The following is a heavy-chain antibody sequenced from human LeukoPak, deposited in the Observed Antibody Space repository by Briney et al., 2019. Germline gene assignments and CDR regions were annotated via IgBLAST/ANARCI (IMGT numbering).Heavy chain of an antibody. CDR3: AREEGDFWGGYSLGRGYFDWFHGMDV. J-gene: IGHJ6*02. V-gene: IGHV1-18*01. D-gene: IGHD3-3*01. Sequence: GALVKLSYKASGYTFTTYAMNWVRQAPGQGLEWMGLISAYNGNTTYAQKLQGRVTMTTDTSTSTAYMELRSLRSDDTAVYYCAREEGDFWGGYSLGRGYFDWFHGMDVWGQGTTVTVSS. CDR2: ISAYNGNT. CDR1: GYTFTTYA.